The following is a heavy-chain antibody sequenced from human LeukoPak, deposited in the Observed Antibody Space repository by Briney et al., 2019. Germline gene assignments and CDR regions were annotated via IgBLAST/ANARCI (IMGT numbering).Heavy chain of an antibody. Sequence: PSETLSLTCAVSGGSISSSNWWSWVRQPPGKGLEWIGEIYHSGSTNYNPSLKSRVTISVDKSKNQFSLKLSSATAADTAVYYCARVPGWGYSSGWYDHWGQGTLVTVSS. D-gene: IGHD6-19*01. V-gene: IGHV4-4*02. J-gene: IGHJ5*02. CDR1: GGSISSSNW. CDR3: ARVPGWGYSSGWYDH. CDR2: IYHSGST.